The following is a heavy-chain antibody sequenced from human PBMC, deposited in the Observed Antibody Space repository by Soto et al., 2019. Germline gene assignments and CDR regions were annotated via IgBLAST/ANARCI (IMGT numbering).Heavy chain of an antibody. CDR3: ARTSTSRYFDSPLDY. CDR2: INHSGST. J-gene: IGHJ4*02. Sequence: PSETLSLTCAVYAESFSGYYWSWIRQPPGKGLEWIGEINHSGSTNYNPSLMSRVTVSIDTSKNQFSLKLISVTAADTAVYYCARTSTSRYFDSPLDYWGQGTLVTVSS. CDR1: AESFSGYY. V-gene: IGHV4-34*01. D-gene: IGHD3-9*01.